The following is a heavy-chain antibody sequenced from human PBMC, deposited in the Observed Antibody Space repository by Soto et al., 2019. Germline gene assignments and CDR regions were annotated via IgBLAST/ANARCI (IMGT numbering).Heavy chain of an antibody. CDR1: GYTFTSYY. CDR2: INPSGGST. CDR3: ARDSVPAAKVMFDP. V-gene: IGHV1-46*03. D-gene: IGHD2-2*01. J-gene: IGHJ5*02. Sequence: ASVRFSYNASGYTFTSYYMHCERQAPGQGLEWMGIINPSGGSTSYAQKFQGRVTMTRDTSTSTVYRELSSLRSEDTAVYYCARDSVPAAKVMFDPWGQGTLVTVSS.